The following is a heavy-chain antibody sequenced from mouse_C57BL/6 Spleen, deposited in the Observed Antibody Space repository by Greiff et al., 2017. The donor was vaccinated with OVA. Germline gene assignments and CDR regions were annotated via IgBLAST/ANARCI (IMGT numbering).Heavy chain of an antibody. Sequence: EVMLVESGGGLVKPGGSLKLSCAASGFTFSSYTMSWVRQTPEKRLEWVATISGGGGNTYYPDSVKGRFTISRDNAKNTLYLQMSSLRSEDTALYYCAKSPTVVRYFDVWGTGTTVTVSS. CDR1: GFTFSSYT. V-gene: IGHV5-9*01. D-gene: IGHD1-1*01. CDR3: AKSPTVVRYFDV. J-gene: IGHJ1*03. CDR2: ISGGGGNT.